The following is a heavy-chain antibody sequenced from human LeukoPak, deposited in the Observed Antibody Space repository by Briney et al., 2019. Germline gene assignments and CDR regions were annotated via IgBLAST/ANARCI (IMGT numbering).Heavy chain of an antibody. Sequence: GGSLRLSCAASGFTFSSYSMNWVRQAPGKGLEWVANIKQDGSDKYYEDSVKGRFSISRDNAKNSLFLQMNSLRAEDTAVYYCARDPGIASAGTVGYFDYWGQGILVTVSS. CDR1: GFTFSSYS. J-gene: IGHJ4*02. D-gene: IGHD6-13*01. CDR3: ARDPGIASAGTVGYFDY. V-gene: IGHV3-7*01. CDR2: IKQDGSDK.